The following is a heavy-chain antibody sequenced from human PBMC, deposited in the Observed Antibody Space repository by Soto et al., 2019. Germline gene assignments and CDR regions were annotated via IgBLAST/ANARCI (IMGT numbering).Heavy chain of an antibody. Sequence: ASVKVSCKASGYTFTSYDINWVRQATGQGLEWMGWMNPNSGNTGYAKKSQGRITMTRNTSISTAYMELSSMTSEDTSVYYCANPARNYDLRSGYSFDIWGEGTMVTVSS. V-gene: IGHV1-8*01. D-gene: IGHD3-3*01. CDR1: GYTFTSYD. CDR3: ANPARNYDLRSGYSFDI. J-gene: IGHJ3*02. CDR2: MNPNSGNT.